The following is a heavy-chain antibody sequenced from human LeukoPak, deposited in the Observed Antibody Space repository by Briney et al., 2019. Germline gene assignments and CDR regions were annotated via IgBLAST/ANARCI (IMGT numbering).Heavy chain of an antibody. CDR1: GGSFSGYY. V-gene: IGHV4-34*01. D-gene: IGHD2-2*01. Sequence: PSETLSLTCAVYGGSFSGYYWTWIRQPPGKGLEWIGEINHSGSTNYNPSLKSRVTISVDTSKNQFSLKLSSVTAADTAVYYCARLRLVVVPAAMFYYFDYWGQGTLVTVSS. CDR3: ARLRLVVVPAAMFYYFDY. CDR2: INHSGST. J-gene: IGHJ4*02.